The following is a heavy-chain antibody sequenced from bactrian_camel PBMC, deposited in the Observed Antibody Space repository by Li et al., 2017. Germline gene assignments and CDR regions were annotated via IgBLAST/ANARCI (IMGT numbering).Heavy chain of an antibody. CDR3: AAGRRTGWYCRLVPSDFSY. J-gene: IGHJ6*01. CDR2: IDSRGTT. Sequence: HVQLVESGGGSVQAGGSLRLSCAASGFTYIGNCMGWFRLAPGKEREGVARIDSRGTTEYVDSVKGRFTVFKGNAGKTLYLQMNSLKPEDTAMYYCAAGRRTGWYCRLVPSDFSYWGQGTQVTVS. D-gene: IGHD6*01. CDR1: GFTYIGNC. V-gene: IGHV3S55*01.